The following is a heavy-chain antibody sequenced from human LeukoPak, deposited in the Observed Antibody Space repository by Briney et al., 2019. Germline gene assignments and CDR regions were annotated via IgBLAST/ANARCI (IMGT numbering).Heavy chain of an antibody. CDR3: ARRAPDFYGYDY. CDR1: GYTFTDYY. J-gene: IGHJ4*02. CDR2: ISPNSGGT. D-gene: IGHD3-3*01. V-gene: IGHV1-2*02. Sequence: ASVMVSCKASGYTFTDYYIHWVRQAPGQGLEWMGWISPNSGGTYYAQSFQDRGTMTRDTSITTAYMELSRLRSDDTAVYYCARRAPDFYGYDYWGQGPLVTVSS.